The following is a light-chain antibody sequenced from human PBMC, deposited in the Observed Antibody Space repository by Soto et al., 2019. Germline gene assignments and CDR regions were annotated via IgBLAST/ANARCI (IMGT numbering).Light chain of an antibody. CDR3: SSYTTISTYV. Sequence: QSVLTPPASVSRSPGQSITISCTGPRSDVGGYNYVSWYQQHPGKAPKLMIYDVRNRPSGVSNRFSGSKSVNTASLTISGLQAEDEADYYCSSYTTISTYVFGTGTKVTVL. CDR2: DVR. CDR1: RSDVGGYNY. J-gene: IGLJ1*01. V-gene: IGLV2-14*01.